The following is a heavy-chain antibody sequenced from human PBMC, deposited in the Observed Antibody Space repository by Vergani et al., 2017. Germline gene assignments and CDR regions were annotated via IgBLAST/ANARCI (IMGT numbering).Heavy chain of an antibody. CDR3: ARETSYYFDY. Sequence: QVQLVESGGGVVQPGRSLRLSCAASGFTLSSYPMQWVRQAPGKGLEWVAVISYEVSNQYYADSVKGRFTISRDDSKNTLYLQMNSLRAEDTAVYYCARETSYYFDYWGQGTLVTVSS. V-gene: IGHV3-30*04. CDR1: GFTLSSYP. D-gene: IGHD2-2*01. J-gene: IGHJ4*02. CDR2: ISYEVSNQ.